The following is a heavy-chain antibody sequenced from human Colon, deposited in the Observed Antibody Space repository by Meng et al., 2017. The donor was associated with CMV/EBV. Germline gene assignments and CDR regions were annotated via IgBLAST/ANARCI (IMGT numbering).Heavy chain of an antibody. V-gene: IGHV4-61*02. CDR1: GDSISNSNYY. Sequence: QVQLQESGPGLVKPSQRLSLTCTVSGDSISNSNYYWSWIRQPAGKTMEWIGEIPHRGSSAYNPSLKSRVSMSIDKSKNQFSLKLTSVTAADTAVYHCLRGSGGSVWGQGTLVTVSS. CDR2: IPHRGSS. J-gene: IGHJ1*01. D-gene: IGHD3-10*01. CDR3: LRGSGGSV.